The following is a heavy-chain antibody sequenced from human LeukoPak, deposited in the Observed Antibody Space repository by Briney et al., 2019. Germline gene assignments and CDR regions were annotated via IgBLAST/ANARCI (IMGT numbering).Heavy chain of an antibody. CDR2: MYHSGST. CDR3: ARDVWRYSSSYRTHDY. V-gene: IGHV4-38-2*02. CDR1: NYSISTDYY. Sequence: SETLSLTCSVSNYSISTDYYWGWIRPPPGRGLEWIGTMYHSGSTYYNPSLKSRVTISVDTSKNQFSLKLSSVTAADTAVYYCARDVWRYSSSYRTHDYWGQGTLVTVSS. D-gene: IGHD6-6*01. J-gene: IGHJ4*02.